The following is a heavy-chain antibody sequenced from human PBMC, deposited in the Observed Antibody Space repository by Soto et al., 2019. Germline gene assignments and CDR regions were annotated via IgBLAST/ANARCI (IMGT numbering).Heavy chain of an antibody. CDR3: ARGGRHSNYYYYYGMDV. D-gene: IGHD6-25*01. V-gene: IGHV1-46*01. CDR2: INTSGGST. CDR1: GYTFSIYY. Sequence: QVQLVQSGAEVKKPGASVKVSCKAFGYTFSIYYIHWVRQAPGPGLEWMGVINTSGGSTAYAQKFQGRVTMIRDTSTSTVFMELSSLRSEDTAVYYCARGGRHSNYYYYYGMDVWGQGTTVTVSS. J-gene: IGHJ6*02.